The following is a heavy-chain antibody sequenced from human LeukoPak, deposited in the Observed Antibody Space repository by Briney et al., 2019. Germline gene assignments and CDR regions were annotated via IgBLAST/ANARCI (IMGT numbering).Heavy chain of an antibody. CDR2: IRYDGSNK. Sequence: GGSLRLSCAASVFTFSSYGMHWVRQAPGKGLEGVAFIRYDGSNKYYADSVKGRFTISRDNSKNTLYLQMNSLRAEDTAVYYCAKDSGIAVAGTFQHWGQGTLVTVSS. J-gene: IGHJ1*01. CDR1: VFTFSSYG. V-gene: IGHV3-30*02. CDR3: AKDSGIAVAGTFQH. D-gene: IGHD6-19*01.